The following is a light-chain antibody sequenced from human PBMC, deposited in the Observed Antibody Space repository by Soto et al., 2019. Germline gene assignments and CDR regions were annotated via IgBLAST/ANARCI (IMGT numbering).Light chain of an antibody. CDR2: GAS. J-gene: IGKJ4*01. CDR3: QQYATSPLT. Sequence: EIVLTQSPGTLSLSPGERATLSCRASQSVGRNYLAWYQQKPGQAPRLLIYGASSRATCIPNTFSGSGSGTDFTLTISRLAPEDFAVYYCQQYATSPLTFGGGTKVEIK. V-gene: IGKV3-20*01. CDR1: QSVGRNY.